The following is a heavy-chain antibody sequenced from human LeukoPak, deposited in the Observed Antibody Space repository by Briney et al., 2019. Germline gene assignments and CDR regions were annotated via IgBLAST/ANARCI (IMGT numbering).Heavy chain of an antibody. J-gene: IGHJ4*02. CDR3: ARAHARSAYYSDY. Sequence: PSETLSLTCTVSGGSISGFYWGWIRQPPGKGLEWIGFIYYSGSTKYNPSLKSRVTMSVDTSKNQFSLKVNSVTAADTAVYYCARAHARSAYYSDYWGQGTLVTVSS. CDR1: GGSISGFY. V-gene: IGHV4-59*01. CDR2: IYYSGST. D-gene: IGHD3-22*01.